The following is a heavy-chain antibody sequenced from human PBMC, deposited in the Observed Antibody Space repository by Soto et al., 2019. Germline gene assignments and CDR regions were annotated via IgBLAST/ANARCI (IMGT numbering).Heavy chain of an antibody. V-gene: IGHV4-4*02. CDR1: GGSISSSNW. Sequence: NPSETLSLTCAVSGGSISSSNWWSWVRQPPGKGLEWIGEIYHSGSTNYNPSLKSRVTISVDKSKNQFSLKLSSVTAADTAVYYCASLGGPIASASLPDYWGQGTLVTVSS. J-gene: IGHJ4*02. D-gene: IGHD6-13*01. CDR3: ASLGGPIASASLPDY. CDR2: IYHSGST.